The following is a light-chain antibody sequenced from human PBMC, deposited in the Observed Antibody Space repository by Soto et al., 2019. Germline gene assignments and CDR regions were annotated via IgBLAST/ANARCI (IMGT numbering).Light chain of an antibody. V-gene: IGKV3-11*01. J-gene: IGKJ4*01. Sequence: EIVLTQSPATLSLSPGERATLSCRASQSVRNDLVWYHQKPGQAPRVLIYSASNSATGIPARFSGSGSGTDFTLTISTLEPEDFPVYYYQQRTNWPPTFGGGTKVYMK. CDR3: QQRTNWPPT. CDR1: QSVRND. CDR2: SAS.